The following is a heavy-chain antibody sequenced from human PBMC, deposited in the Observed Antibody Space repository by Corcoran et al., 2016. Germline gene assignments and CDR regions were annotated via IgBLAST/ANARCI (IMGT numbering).Heavy chain of an antibody. J-gene: IGHJ5*02. D-gene: IGHD3-9*01. Sequence: QLQLQESGPGLVKPSETLSLTCTVSGGSISSSSYYWGWIRQPPGKGLEWIGSIYYSGSTYYNPSLKSRVTISVDTSKNQFSLKLSSVTAPDTAVYYCASSTGGYFDWSHDNWFDPWGQGTLVTVSS. CDR2: IYYSGST. V-gene: IGHV4-39*07. CDR3: ASSTGGYFDWSHDNWFDP. CDR1: GGSISSSSYY.